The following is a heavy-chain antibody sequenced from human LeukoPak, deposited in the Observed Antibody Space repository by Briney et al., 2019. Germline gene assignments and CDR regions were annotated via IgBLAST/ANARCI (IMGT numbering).Heavy chain of an antibody. CDR2: ISYDGSNK. J-gene: IGHJ4*02. Sequence: PGRSLRLSCAASGFTFSSYGMHWVRQAPGKGLEWVAVISYDGSNKYYADSVKGRFTFSRDNSKNTLYLQMNSLRAEDTAVYYCARGSAYSYSFTGRERTKSRLDYWGQGTLVTVSS. CDR3: ARGSAYSYSFTGRERTKSRLDY. D-gene: IGHD5-18*01. CDR1: GFTFSSYG. V-gene: IGHV3-30*03.